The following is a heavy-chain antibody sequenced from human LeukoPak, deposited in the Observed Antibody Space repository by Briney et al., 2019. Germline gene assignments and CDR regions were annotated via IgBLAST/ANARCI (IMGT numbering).Heavy chain of an antibody. V-gene: IGHV3-30*02. CDR3: AKRGVEMATIYYMDV. CDR1: GFNIFDYC. CDR2: IRYDGSNK. Sequence: GSFRQFCGASGFNIFDYCLSWGRRALGEGLLGVAFIRYDGSNKYYADSVKDPFTISRDNSKNTLYLQMNSLRDEDTAVYYCAKRGVEMATIYYMDVWGKGTAVT. J-gene: IGHJ6*03. D-gene: IGHD5-24*01.